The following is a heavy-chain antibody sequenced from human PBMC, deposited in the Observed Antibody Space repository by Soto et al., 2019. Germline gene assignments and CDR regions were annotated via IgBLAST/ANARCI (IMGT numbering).Heavy chain of an antibody. CDR2: IDPSDSYT. D-gene: IGHD2-2*01. J-gene: IGHJ4*02. CDR1: GYSFTSYW. CDR3: ARLGYCSSTSCYYFDY. V-gene: IGHV5-10-1*01. Sequence: PGESLKISCKGSGYSFTSYWISWVRQMPGKGLEWMGRIDPSDSYTNYSPSFQGHVTISADKSISTAYLQWSSLKASGTAMYYCARLGYCSSTSCYYFDYWGQGTLVTVS.